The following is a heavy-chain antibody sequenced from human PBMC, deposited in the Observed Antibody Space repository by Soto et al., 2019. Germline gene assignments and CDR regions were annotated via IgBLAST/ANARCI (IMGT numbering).Heavy chain of an antibody. CDR2: ISSSSSTI. CDR1: GFTFSSYS. Sequence: PGGSLRLSCAASGFTFSSYSMNWVRQAPGKGLEWVSYISSSSSTICYADSVKGRFTISRDNAKNSLYLQMSGLRAEDTAIYYCVKGMNYYYYYMDVWGNGTTVTVSS. J-gene: IGHJ6*03. V-gene: IGHV3-48*01. CDR3: VKGMNYYYYYMDV.